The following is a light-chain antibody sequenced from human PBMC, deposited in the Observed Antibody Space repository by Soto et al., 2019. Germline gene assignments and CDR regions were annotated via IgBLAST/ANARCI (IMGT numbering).Light chain of an antibody. Sequence: QSVLTQPASVSGSPGQSITISCTGTGSDVGGYDYVSWYQQHPGKAPKLMIYEVSNRPSGVSNRFSGSKSGNKASLTISGLQADDEADYYCSSYTSSSTLDFGTGTKVTDL. CDR1: GSDVGGYDY. J-gene: IGLJ1*01. CDR2: EVS. V-gene: IGLV2-14*01. CDR3: SSYTSSSTLD.